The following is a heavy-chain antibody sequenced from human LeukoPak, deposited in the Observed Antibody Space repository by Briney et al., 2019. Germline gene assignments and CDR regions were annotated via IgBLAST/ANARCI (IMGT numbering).Heavy chain of an antibody. D-gene: IGHD6-19*01. CDR3: ARRSAAVAGKYYMDV. Sequence: PSETLSLTCAVSGGSISSNNWWIWVRQSPEKGLEWIGEIYHDGSTNYNPSLKSRVTISMDKSKNQLSLKLNFVTAADTAVYYCARRSAAVAGKYYMDVWGKGTTVTVSS. V-gene: IGHV4-4*02. CDR1: GGSISSNNW. J-gene: IGHJ6*03. CDR2: IYHDGST.